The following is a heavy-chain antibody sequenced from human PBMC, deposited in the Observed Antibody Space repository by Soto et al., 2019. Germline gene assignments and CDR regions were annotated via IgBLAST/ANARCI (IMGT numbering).Heavy chain of an antibody. CDR1: GGFVSSGSYY. D-gene: IGHD1-1*01. J-gene: IGHJ3*02. V-gene: IGHV4-34*03. CDR3: ARVGAGTATTGVYAFDI. CDR2: MSHSGGT. Sequence: QVQLQQWGAGLLKPSETLSLTCAVYGGFVSSGSYYWSWIRQPPGEGVEWIGAMSHSGGTHINPSLTGRVTISLDTSKDQVYLKLCLVTAAVRAQYTSARVGAGTATTGVYAFDIWGQGTMVTVSS.